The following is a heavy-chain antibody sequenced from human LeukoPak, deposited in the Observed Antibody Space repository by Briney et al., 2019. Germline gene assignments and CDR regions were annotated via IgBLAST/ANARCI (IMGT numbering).Heavy chain of an antibody. CDR1: GYTFTSYD. D-gene: IGHD2-15*01. J-gene: IGHJ4*02. CDR2: IIPIFGTA. Sequence: GASVKVSCKASGYTFTSYDISWVRQAPGQGLEWMGGIIPIFGTANYAQKFQGRVTITTDESTSTAYMELSSLRSEDTAVYYCARTGYCSGGSCPVYWGQGTLVTVSS. V-gene: IGHV1-69*05. CDR3: ARTGYCSGGSCPVY.